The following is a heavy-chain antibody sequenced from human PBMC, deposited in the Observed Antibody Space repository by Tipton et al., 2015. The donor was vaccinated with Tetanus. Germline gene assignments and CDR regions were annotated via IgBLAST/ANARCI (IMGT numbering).Heavy chain of an antibody. D-gene: IGHD6-19*01. Sequence: TLSLTCTVSGSSGSSGAYLGTWIRQPPGKGLEWIGSIYYTGTINYNPSLKSRVTISVDRSRNPFFLNLTSVTAADTGVYFCARADYAVARGYRGQATLATVSP. CDR1: GSSGSSGAYL. J-gene: IGHJ4*02. V-gene: IGHV4-61*08. CDR2: IYYTGTI. CDR3: ARADYAVARGY.